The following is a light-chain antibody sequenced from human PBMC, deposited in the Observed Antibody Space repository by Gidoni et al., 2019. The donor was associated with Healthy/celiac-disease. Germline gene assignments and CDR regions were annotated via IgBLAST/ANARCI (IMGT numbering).Light chain of an antibody. CDR2: GAS. V-gene: IGKV3-20*01. J-gene: IGKJ2*01. CDR3: QQYGSSLGMYT. Sequence: EIVLTQSPGTLSLSPGERATLPCRASQSVSSSYLAWYQQKPGQAPRLLIYGASSRATGIPDRFRGSGSGTDFTLTISRLEPEDFAVYYCQQYGSSLGMYTFGQGTKLEIK. CDR1: QSVSSSY.